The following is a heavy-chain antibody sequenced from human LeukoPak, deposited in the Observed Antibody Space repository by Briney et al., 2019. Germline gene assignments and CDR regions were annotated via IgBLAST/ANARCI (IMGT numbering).Heavy chain of an antibody. J-gene: IGHJ4*02. CDR1: GFTLSSYG. CDR2: ISYDGSNK. D-gene: IGHD5-18*01. CDR3: AKEEQYSYAI. Sequence: AGGSLRLSCAVSGFTLSSYGMLGIRQAPDKGREGVAVISYDGSNKYYADSVKGRFAISRDNSKNTGYLQLNGLRAGDTAVYYCAKEEQYSYAIWGRGALVTVSS. V-gene: IGHV3-30*18.